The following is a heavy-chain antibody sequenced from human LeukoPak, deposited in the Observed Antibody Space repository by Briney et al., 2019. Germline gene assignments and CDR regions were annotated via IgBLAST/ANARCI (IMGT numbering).Heavy chain of an antibody. V-gene: IGHV4-34*01. CDR1: GGSFSGYY. J-gene: IGHJ6*03. CDR3: ARFRIAVADAYYYYYMDV. CDR2: INHSGST. Sequence: SETLSLTCAVYGGSFSGYYWSWVPHPPGKGLEWSGEINHSGSTNYNPSLKNRVTISVDTSKNQFSLKLSSVTAADTAVYYCARFRIAVADAYYYYYMDVWGKGTTVTVSS. D-gene: IGHD6-19*01.